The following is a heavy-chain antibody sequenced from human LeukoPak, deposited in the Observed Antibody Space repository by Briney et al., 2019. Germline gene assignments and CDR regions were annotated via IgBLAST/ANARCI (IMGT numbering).Heavy chain of an antibody. CDR2: IRSSGSTI. J-gene: IGHJ1*01. CDR1: GFTFSDYY. CDR3: ARLRAHYSDSSHEFFQH. V-gene: IGHV3-11*01. D-gene: IGHD3-22*01. Sequence: GGSLRLSCAASGFTFSDYYMSWIRQAPGKGLEWISYIRSSGSTIYYADSVKGRFTISRDNAKNSLYLQMNSLRAEDTAVYYCARLRAHYSDSSHEFFQHWGQGTLVTVSS.